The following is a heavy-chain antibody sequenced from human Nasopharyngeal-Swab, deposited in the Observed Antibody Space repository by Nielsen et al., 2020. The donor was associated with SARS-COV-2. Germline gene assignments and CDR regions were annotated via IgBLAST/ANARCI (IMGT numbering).Heavy chain of an antibody. CDR2: INHSGST. V-gene: IGHV4-34*01. J-gene: IGHJ6*03. Sequence: WIRQPPGKGLEWIGEINHSGSTNYNPSLKSRVTISVDTSKNQFSLKLSSVTAADTAVYYCARAIFGVVIIFNYYCMDVWGKGTTVTVSS. CDR3: ARAIFGVVIIFNYYCMDV. D-gene: IGHD3-3*01.